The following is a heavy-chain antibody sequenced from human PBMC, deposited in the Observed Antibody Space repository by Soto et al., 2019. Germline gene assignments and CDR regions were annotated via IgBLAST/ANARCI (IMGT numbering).Heavy chain of an antibody. CDR1: GGSISSGGYY. CDR2: IYYSGST. Sequence: PSETLSLTCTVSGGSISSGGYYWSWIRQHPGKGLEWIGYIYYSGSTYYNPSLKSRVTISVDTSKNQFSLKLSSVTAADTAVYYCARTYKTYYFDYWGQGTLVTVSS. J-gene: IGHJ4*02. V-gene: IGHV4-31*03. CDR3: ARTYKTYYFDY. D-gene: IGHD1-1*01.